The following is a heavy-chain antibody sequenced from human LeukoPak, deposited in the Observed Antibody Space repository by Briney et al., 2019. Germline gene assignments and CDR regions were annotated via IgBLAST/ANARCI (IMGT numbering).Heavy chain of an antibody. D-gene: IGHD1-1*01. CDR2: IYPGDSDT. CDR1: GSIFTSYW. CDR3: ARSYNWAHAFDI. Sequence: GASLQISCKGSGSIFTSYWIGWGRQLPGKGLEWMGIIYPGDSDTRYSPSFQGQVTISADKSLSPSSLPWSSLKASDTAMYYCARSYNWAHAFDIWGQGTMGTVSS. V-gene: IGHV5-51*01. J-gene: IGHJ3*02.